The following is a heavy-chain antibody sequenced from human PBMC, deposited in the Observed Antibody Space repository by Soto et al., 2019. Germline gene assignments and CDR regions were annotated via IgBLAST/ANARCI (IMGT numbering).Heavy chain of an antibody. CDR3: ARDLSSRRYYYGMDV. Sequence: SETLSLTCTVSGGSISSGGYYWSWIRQHPGKGLEWIGYIYYSGSTYYNPSLKSRVTISVDTSKNQFSLKLSSVTAADTAVYYCARDLSSRRYYYGMDVWGQGTTVTVSS. CDR2: IYYSGST. J-gene: IGHJ6*02. D-gene: IGHD2-2*01. CDR1: GGSISSGGYY. V-gene: IGHV4-30-4*08.